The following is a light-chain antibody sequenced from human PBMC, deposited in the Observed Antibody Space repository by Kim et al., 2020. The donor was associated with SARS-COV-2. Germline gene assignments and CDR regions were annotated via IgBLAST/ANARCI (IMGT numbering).Light chain of an antibody. Sequence: EIVLTQSPGTLSLSPGESATLSCRASQSVSSTYLAWYQQKPGQAPRLLIYAASSRATGIPDRFSGSGSGTDLSLTISRLEPEDSAVYYCQQYGSSPRTFGQGTKLEI. CDR1: QSVSSTY. V-gene: IGKV3-20*01. CDR3: QQYGSSPRT. CDR2: AAS. J-gene: IGKJ2*01.